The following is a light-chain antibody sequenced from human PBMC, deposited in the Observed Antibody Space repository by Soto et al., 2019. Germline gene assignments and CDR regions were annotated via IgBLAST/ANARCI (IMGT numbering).Light chain of an antibody. J-gene: IGKJ1*01. CDR1: QGISTY. Sequence: DIQMTQSPSSLSASVGDRVTITCRASQGISTYLNWYQQKPGKAPKVLIYAASSLQSGVQSMFSGSGSETDFTLTISSLQPEDFATYSCQQSNSITWTFGQGTKVEIK. CDR2: AAS. CDR3: QQSNSITWT. V-gene: IGKV1-39*01.